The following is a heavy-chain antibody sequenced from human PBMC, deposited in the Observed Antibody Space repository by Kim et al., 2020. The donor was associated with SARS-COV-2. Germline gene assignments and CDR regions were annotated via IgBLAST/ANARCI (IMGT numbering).Heavy chain of an antibody. CDR3: ARASRGYYYSDY. D-gene: IGHD3-22*01. Sequence: YYNPSLKSRVTISVDTSKNQFALMLSSVTAANTAVYYCARASRGYYYSDYWGQGTRVTVSS. J-gene: IGHJ4*02. V-gene: IGHV4-31*02.